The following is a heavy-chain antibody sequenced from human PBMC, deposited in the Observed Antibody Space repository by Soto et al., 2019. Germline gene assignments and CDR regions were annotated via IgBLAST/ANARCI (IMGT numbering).Heavy chain of an antibody. D-gene: IGHD5-18*01. CDR1: GYTFTSYG. CDR3: ARVPARIQLWLGSTDY. J-gene: IGHJ4*02. Sequence: ASVKVSCKASGYTFTSYGISWVRQAPGQGLEWMGWISAYNGNTNYAQKLQGRVTMTTDTSTSTAYMELRSLRSDDTAVYYCARVPARIQLWLGSTDYWGQGTLVTVSS. V-gene: IGHV1-18*01. CDR2: ISAYNGNT.